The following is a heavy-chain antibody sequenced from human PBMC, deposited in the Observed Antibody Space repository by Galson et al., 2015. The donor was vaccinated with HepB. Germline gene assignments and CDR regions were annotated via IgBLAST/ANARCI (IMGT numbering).Heavy chain of an antibody. CDR1: GFTFSNYA. CDR2: ISGTAGGSGGST. CDR3: AKDLVTLSSSWYASAFDI. D-gene: IGHD6-13*01. Sequence: SLRLSCAASGFTFSNYAMSWVRQAPGKGLEWVATISGTAGGSGGSTFYADSVKGRFTISRDNSKSTLYLQMNSLRAEDTALYYCAKDLVTLSSSWYASAFDIWGQGTMVTVSS. V-gene: IGHV3-23*01. J-gene: IGHJ3*02.